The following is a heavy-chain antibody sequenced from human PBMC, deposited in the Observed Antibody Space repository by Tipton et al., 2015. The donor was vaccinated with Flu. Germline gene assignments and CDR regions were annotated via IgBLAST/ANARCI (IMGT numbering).Heavy chain of an antibody. D-gene: IGHD3-22*01. CDR2: IHRTGTS. V-gene: IGHV4-38-2*02. Sequence: TLSLTCSVSGDAVASDYYWGWVRQSPGKGLEWIGNIHRTGTSYYNPSLKSRVTMSLDRSKNRFSLKMTSVTAADTAVYYCAREHSSDRYRNYGLDVWGQGTTVTVSS. CDR3: AREHSSDRYRNYGLDV. CDR1: GDAVASDYY. J-gene: IGHJ6*02.